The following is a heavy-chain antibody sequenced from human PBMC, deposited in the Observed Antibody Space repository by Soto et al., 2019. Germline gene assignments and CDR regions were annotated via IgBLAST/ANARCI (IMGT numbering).Heavy chain of an antibody. J-gene: IGHJ5*02. V-gene: IGHV6-1*01. D-gene: IGHD2-2*01. CDR3: AREEDIVVVPAAIGGNWFDP. CDR2: TYYRSKWYN. Sequence: SQTLSLTCAISGDSVSGNSAAWNWIRQSPSRGLEWLGRTYYRSKWYNDYAVSVKSRITINPDTSKNQFSLQLNSVTPEDTAVYYCAREEDIVVVPAAIGGNWFDPWGQGTLVTVSS. CDR1: GDSVSGNSAA.